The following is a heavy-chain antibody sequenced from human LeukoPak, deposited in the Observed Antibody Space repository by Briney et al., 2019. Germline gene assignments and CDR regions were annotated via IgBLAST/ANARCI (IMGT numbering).Heavy chain of an antibody. V-gene: IGHV4-34*12. CDR2: IIDTGST. CDR3: ARGLASGYPPIPFDY. CDR1: GFTFSDYW. Sequence: PGGSLRLSCVASGFTFSDYWMTWIRQPPGKGLEWIGEIIDTGSTKYNSSLKSRVTISVDTSKNEFSLNLTSVTAADTAVYYCARGLASGYPPIPFDYWGQGTLVTVSS. J-gene: IGHJ4*02. D-gene: IGHD3-3*01.